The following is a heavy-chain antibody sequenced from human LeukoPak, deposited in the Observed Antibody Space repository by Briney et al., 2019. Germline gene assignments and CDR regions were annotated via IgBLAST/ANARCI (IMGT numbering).Heavy chain of an antibody. Sequence: ASVKVSCKASGYTFTNYDINWVRQATGQGLEWMGRIIPIFGIANYAQKFQGRVTITADKSTSTAYMELSSLRSEDTAVYYCASVPSYNRSGNDNRDWFDPGGQGTLVTVSS. CDR3: ASVPSYNRSGNDNRDWFDP. J-gene: IGHJ5*02. CDR2: IIPIFGIA. D-gene: IGHD5-24*01. V-gene: IGHV1-69*04. CDR1: GYTFTNYD.